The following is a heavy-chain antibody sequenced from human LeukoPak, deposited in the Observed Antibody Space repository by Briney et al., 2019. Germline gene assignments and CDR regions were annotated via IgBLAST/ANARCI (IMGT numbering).Heavy chain of an antibody. J-gene: IGHJ6*02. CDR2: IYYSGST. V-gene: IGHV4-31*03. Sequence: PSETLSLTCTVSGGSISSGGYYWSWIRQHPGKGLEWIGYIYYSGSTYYNPSLKSRVTISVDTSKNQFSLKLSSVTAADTAVYYCARTRVYYDRSGYPLGDGMDVWGQGTTVTVS. D-gene: IGHD3-22*01. CDR1: GGSISSGGYY. CDR3: ARTRVYYDRSGYPLGDGMDV.